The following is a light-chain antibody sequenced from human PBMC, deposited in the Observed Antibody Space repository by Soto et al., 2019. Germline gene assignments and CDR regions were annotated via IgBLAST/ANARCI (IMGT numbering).Light chain of an antibody. CDR2: DTS. CDR1: TGAVTSDHY. CDR3: LLFYSGAFV. J-gene: IGLJ1*01. V-gene: IGLV7-46*01. Sequence: QAVVTQEPSLTVSPGGTVTLTCGSSTGAVTSDHYPYWFQQKPGQAPRTLIYDTSNKHTWTPARFPGSLLGGKAALTLSGAQPEDEAEYYCLLFYSGAFVFGTGTKLTVL.